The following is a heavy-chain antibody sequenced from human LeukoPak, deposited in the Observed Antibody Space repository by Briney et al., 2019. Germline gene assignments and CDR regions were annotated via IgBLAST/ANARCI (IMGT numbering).Heavy chain of an antibody. D-gene: IGHD2-2*02. J-gene: IGHJ5*02. CDR2: ISAYNGNT. CDR1: GYTFTSYG. V-gene: IGHV1-18*01. Sequence: ASVKVSCKASGYTFTSYGISWVRQAPGQGLEWMGWISAYNGNTNYAQKLQGRVTMTTDTSTSTAYMELRSLRSDDTAVCYCARDIVVVPAAIPGWFDPWGQGTLVTVSS. CDR3: ARDIVVVPAAIPGWFDP.